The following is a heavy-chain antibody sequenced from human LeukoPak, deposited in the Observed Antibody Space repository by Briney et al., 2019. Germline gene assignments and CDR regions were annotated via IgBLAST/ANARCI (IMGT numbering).Heavy chain of an antibody. D-gene: IGHD1-1*01. CDR3: STYLPQLAAI. CDR2: ISGGGSST. Sequence: GGSLRLSCAASGFTFDDYAIHWVRQVPGKGLEWVSLISGGGSSTYYADSVRGRFTISRDNSKNSLFLQMNSLRAEDTALYYCSTYLPQLAAIWGQGTMVTVPS. V-gene: IGHV3-43*02. J-gene: IGHJ3*02. CDR1: GFTFDDYA.